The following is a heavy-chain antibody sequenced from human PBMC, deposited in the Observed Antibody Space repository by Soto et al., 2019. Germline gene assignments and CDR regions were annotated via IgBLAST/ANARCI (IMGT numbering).Heavy chain of an antibody. CDR3: AREGWPLLQTGMDV. V-gene: IGHV3-48*02. D-gene: IGHD2-15*01. CDR2: ISSSNRTI. CDR1: GFTLRSYN. Sequence: VGSLKLSCAPSGFTLRSYNMNWVRPAPGKGLAWVSYISSSNRTINYADSVKGRFIISRDNAKNSLYLQMHSLRDEDTAVYYCAREGWPLLQTGMDVWGQGNTVNVSS. J-gene: IGHJ6*02.